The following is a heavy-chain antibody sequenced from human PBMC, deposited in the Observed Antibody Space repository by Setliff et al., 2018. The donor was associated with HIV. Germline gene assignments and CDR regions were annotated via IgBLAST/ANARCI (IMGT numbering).Heavy chain of an antibody. D-gene: IGHD6-6*01. CDR3: ARGSDLAARVYFDY. CDR1: GGSISRSNW. J-gene: IGHJ4*02. CDR2: IYHSGST. Sequence: LSLTCAVSGGSISRSNWWSWVRQPPGKGLEWIGEIYHSGSTKYNPSLKSRVTISVDKSKNHFSRNLNSVTAADTAVYYCARGSDLAARVYFDYWGQGTQVTVSS. V-gene: IGHV4-4*02.